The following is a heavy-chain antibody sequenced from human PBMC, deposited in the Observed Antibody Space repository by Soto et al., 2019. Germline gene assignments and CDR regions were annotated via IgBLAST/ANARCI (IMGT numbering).Heavy chain of an antibody. CDR3: ARDKITGLFDY. V-gene: IGHV4-34*01. CDR2: INPGGST. D-gene: IGHD2-8*02. CDR1: GRSFSGYY. J-gene: IGHJ4*02. Sequence: SETLSLTCAVYGRSFSGYYWTWIRQPPGTGLEWIGEINPGGSTYYNPSLKSRVTISVDTSKNQFSLKLTSVTAADTAVYYCARDKITGLFDYWGQGTLVTGSS.